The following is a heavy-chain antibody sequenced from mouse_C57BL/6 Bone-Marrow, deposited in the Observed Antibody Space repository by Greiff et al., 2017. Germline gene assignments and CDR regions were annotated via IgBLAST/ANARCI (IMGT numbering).Heavy chain of an antibody. V-gene: IGHV14-4*01. D-gene: IGHD1-1*01. CDR2: IDPENGDT. J-gene: IGHJ1*03. CDR3: TTYYCGRRRGDFDV. CDR1: GFNIKDDY. Sequence: EVQLQQSGAELVRPGASVKLSCTASGFNIKDDYMHWVKQRPEQGLEWIGWIDPENGDTEYASKFQGKATLTADTSSNTAYLQLSSLTSEDTAVYDCTTYYCGRRRGDFDVWGTGTTVTVAS.